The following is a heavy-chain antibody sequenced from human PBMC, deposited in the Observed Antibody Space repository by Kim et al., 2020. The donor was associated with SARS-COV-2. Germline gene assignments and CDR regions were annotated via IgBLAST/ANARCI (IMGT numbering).Heavy chain of an antibody. V-gene: IGHV3-53*01. Sequence: GGSLRLSCAASGFAVSSNYINWVRQAPGKGLEWVSVIYSGARPNYADSVKGRFTISRHNSKNTVYLLMNSLRADDTAVYYCARTNYDSRGYLGFDYWGQGTLVTVSS. CDR2: IYSGARP. CDR3: ARTNYDSRGYLGFDY. D-gene: IGHD3-22*01. J-gene: IGHJ4*02. CDR1: GFAVSSNY.